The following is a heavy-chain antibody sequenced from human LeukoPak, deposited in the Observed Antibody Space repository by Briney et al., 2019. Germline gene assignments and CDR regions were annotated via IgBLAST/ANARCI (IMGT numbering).Heavy chain of an antibody. CDR2: INTGNGDT. CDR1: GYTFTTYA. V-gene: IGHV1-3*04. D-gene: IGHD1-26*01. J-gene: IGHJ4*02. Sequence: ASVKVSCKSSGYTFTTYAIHWVRQAPGQRLEWMGWINTGNGDTRYSQKLQGRVTMTTDTSTSTAYMELRSLRSDDTAVYYCARSIVGASGDFDYWGQGTLVTVSS. CDR3: ARSIVGASGDFDY.